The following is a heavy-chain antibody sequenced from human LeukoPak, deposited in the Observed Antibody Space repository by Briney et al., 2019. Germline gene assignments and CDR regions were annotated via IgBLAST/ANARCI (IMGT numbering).Heavy chain of an antibody. J-gene: IGHJ4*02. V-gene: IGHV3-7*01. CDR2: INQDGSEK. CDR1: GFTFSHYW. CDR3: AVNLPFDY. Sequence: GGSLRLSCIASGFTFSHYWMTWVRQAPGKGLEWVANINQDGSEKNYVDSVKGRFTISRDNAQNSLYLQMNSLRAEDTAVYYCAVNLPFDYWGQGTLATVSS.